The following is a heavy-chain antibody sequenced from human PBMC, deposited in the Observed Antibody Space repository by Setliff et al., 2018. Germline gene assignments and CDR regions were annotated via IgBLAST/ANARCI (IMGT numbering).Heavy chain of an antibody. CDR2: FDPEDGET. CDR1: GYTLTELS. CDR3: ATGVFFLGYCSSTSCQLDY. Sequence: AASVKVSCKVSGYTLTELSMHWVRQAPGKGLEWMGGFDPEDGETIYAQKFQGRVTMTEDTSTDTAYMELSSLRSEDTAVYYCATGVFFLGYCSSTSCQLDYWGQGTLVTAPQ. V-gene: IGHV1-24*01. D-gene: IGHD2-2*01. J-gene: IGHJ4*02.